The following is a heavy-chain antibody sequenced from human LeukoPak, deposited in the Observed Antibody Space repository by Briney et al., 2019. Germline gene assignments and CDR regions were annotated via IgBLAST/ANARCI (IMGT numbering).Heavy chain of an antibody. J-gene: IGHJ4*02. CDR1: GGSISSSSYY. V-gene: IGHV4-39*01. D-gene: IGHD3-22*01. CDR2: IYYSGTT. CDR3: ARLNYYTLSGYYFDY. Sequence: SETLSLTCTVSGGSISSSSYYWGWLRQPPGKGLVWVGSIYYSGTTYYNPSLNSRVSISLDTSKIQLSLKLSSVTAADTAVYYCARLNYYTLSGYYFDYWGQGTLVTVSS.